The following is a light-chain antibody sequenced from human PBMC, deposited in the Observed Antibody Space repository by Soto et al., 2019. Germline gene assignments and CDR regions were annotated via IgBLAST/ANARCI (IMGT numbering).Light chain of an antibody. Sequence: EIVLTQSPATLSLSPGERATLSCRASQSVSRYLAWYQQTPGQAPRLLIYDASNRATGIPARFSGSGSGTDFTLTISSLEPEDFALYYGQQLSSWPRLTFGGGTNVEI. CDR2: DAS. CDR1: QSVSRY. CDR3: QQLSSWPRLT. J-gene: IGKJ4*01. V-gene: IGKV3-11*01.